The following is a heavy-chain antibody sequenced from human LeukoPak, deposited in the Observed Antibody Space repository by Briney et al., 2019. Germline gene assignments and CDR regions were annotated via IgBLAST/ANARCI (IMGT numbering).Heavy chain of an antibody. D-gene: IGHD3-22*01. Sequence: GGSLRLSCAASGFTFSSHSMNWVRQAPGKGLEWVSSISSSSSYIYYADSVKGRFTISRDNAKNSLYLQMNSLRAEDTAVYYCARDLYDSSGYYYPYYYYGMDVWGQGTTVTVSS. CDR3: ARDLYDSSGYYYPYYYYGMDV. J-gene: IGHJ6*02. V-gene: IGHV3-21*01. CDR1: GFTFSSHS. CDR2: ISSSSSYI.